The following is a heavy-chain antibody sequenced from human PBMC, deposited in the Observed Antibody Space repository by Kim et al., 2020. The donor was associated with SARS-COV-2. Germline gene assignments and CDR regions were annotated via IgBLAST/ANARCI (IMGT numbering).Heavy chain of an antibody. CDR2: IYYSGST. V-gene: IGHV4-59*13. CDR3: ARIPNLVTVRDYYYYGMDV. Sequence: SETLSLTCTVSGGSISSYYWSWIRQPPGKGLEWIGYIYYSGSTNYNPSLKSRVTISVDTSKNQFSLKLSSVTAADTAVYYCARIPNLVTVRDYYYYGMDVWGQGTTVTVSS. D-gene: IGHD6-6*01. J-gene: IGHJ6*02. CDR1: GGSISSYY.